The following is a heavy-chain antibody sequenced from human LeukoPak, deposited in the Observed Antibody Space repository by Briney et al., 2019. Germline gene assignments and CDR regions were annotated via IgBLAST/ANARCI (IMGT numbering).Heavy chain of an antibody. V-gene: IGHV3-23*01. CDR1: GFTFSSYA. J-gene: IGHJ3*02. Sequence: GGSLRLSCAASGFTFSSYAMSWVRQARGKGLEGVSAISGSGGSTYYADSVKGRFTISRDNSKNTLYLQMNSLRAEDTAVYYCAKGGAYYYDSGGYFSIWGQGTMVTVSS. D-gene: IGHD3-22*01. CDR3: AKGGAYYYDSGGYFSI. CDR2: ISGSGGST.